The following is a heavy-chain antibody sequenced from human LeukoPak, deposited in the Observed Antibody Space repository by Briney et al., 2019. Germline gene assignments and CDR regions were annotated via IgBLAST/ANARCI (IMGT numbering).Heavy chain of an antibody. J-gene: IGHJ4*02. CDR1: GFTFSSYG. D-gene: IGHD3-22*01. Sequence: GGPLRLSCAASGFTFSSYGMSWVRQAPGKGLEWVSAISGSGGSTYYADSMKGRFTISRDKSKNTLYLQMNSLRAEDTAVYFCAKDRYGRPYYDSFDYWGQGTLVTVSS. V-gene: IGHV3-23*01. CDR2: ISGSGGST. CDR3: AKDRYGRPYYDSFDY.